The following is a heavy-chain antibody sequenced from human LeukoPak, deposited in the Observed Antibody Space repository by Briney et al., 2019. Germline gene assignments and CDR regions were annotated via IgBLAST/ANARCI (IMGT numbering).Heavy chain of an antibody. V-gene: IGHV1-69*05. Sequence: ASVKVSCKASGGTFSSYAISWVRQAPGQGLEWMGGIIPIFGTANYAQKFQGRVTITTDESTSTAYMELSSLRSEDTAVYYCARDLGYSSSWLGVDPWGQGTLVTVSS. CDR2: IIPIFGTA. CDR3: ARDLGYSSSWLGVDP. D-gene: IGHD6-13*01. J-gene: IGHJ5*02. CDR1: GGTFSSYA.